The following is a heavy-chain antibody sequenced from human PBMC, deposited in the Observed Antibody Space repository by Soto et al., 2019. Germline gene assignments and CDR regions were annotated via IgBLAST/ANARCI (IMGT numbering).Heavy chain of an antibody. CDR1: GFTFSSYW. CDR3: ARALLAGVVYNPLYNWFDP. Sequence: EVQLVESGGGLVQPGGSLRLSCAASGFTFSSYWMSWVRQAPGKGLEWVANIKQDGSEKYYVDSVKGRFTISRDNAKNSLYLQMNSLRAEDTAVYYCARALLAGVVYNPLYNWFDPWGQGTLVTVSS. CDR2: IKQDGSEK. J-gene: IGHJ5*02. D-gene: IGHD2-8*02. V-gene: IGHV3-7*04.